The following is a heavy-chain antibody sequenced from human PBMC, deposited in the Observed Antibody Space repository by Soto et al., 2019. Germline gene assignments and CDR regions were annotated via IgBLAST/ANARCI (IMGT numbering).Heavy chain of an antibody. CDR1: GFSVTANS. CDR2: MHSDVTT. J-gene: IGHJ5*02. D-gene: IGHD6-13*01. CDR3: ARQLSGSWYNWFDP. V-gene: IGHV3-53*01. Sequence: PGGSLRLSCAASGFSVTANSMSWFRQAPGKGLEWVSVMHSDVTTYYADSVKGRFIISRDNSKNTLYLQMSNLRGEDTARYFCARQLSGSWYNWFDPWGQGTLVTV.